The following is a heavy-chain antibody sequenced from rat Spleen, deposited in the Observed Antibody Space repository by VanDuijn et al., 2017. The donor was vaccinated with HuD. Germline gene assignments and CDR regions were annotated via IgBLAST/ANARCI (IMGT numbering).Heavy chain of an antibody. CDR2: TGYEGTTT. J-gene: IGHJ1*01. CDR3: ARQGYLRDWYFDF. V-gene: IGHV5-22*01. D-gene: IGHD2-7*01. CDR1: GFIFSDHY. Sequence: EVQLVESDGGLVRPGRSLKLSCAASGFIFSDHYVAWVRQAPTKGLEWVASTGYEGTTTYYEDSVKGRFTISRDNAKSTLYLQMNSLRSEDTATYYCARQGYLRDWYFDFWGPGTMVTVSS.